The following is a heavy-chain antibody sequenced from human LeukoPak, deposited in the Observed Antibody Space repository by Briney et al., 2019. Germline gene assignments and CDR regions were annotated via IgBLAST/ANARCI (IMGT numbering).Heavy chain of an antibody. V-gene: IGHV3-23*01. Sequence: GGTLRLSCAASGFTFSSFAMSWVRQAPGKGLEWFSSISDSGGTTYYADSVKGRFTISRDNSKNTLYLQMNSLRAEDTAVYYCAKGDGDYVWGGYRYTWLYYFDYWGQGTLVTVSS. CDR1: GFTFSSFA. CDR2: ISDSGGTT. J-gene: IGHJ4*02. D-gene: IGHD3-16*02. CDR3: AKGDGDYVWGGYRYTWLYYFDY.